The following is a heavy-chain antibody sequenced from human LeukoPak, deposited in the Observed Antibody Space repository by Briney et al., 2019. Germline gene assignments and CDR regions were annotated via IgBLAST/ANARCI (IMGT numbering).Heavy chain of an antibody. CDR2: ITSTSSYI. CDR1: GFASSTYS. J-gene: IGHJ4*02. D-gene: IGHD1-26*01. CDR3: ARVAGGSHHFDY. Sequence: PGGSLRLSCAASGFASSTYSMNWVRQAPGKGLEWVSSITSTSSYIYYADSVKGRFTISRDNAKNSLYLQMNTLRAEDTAVYYCARVAGGSHHFDYWGQGTLVTVSS. V-gene: IGHV3-21*01.